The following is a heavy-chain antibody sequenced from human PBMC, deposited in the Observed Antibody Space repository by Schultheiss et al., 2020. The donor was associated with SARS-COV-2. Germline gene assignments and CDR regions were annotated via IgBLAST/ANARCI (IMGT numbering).Heavy chain of an antibody. CDR1: GYSFTSCW. CDR2: IYPGDSDT. J-gene: IGHJ6*02. CDR3: ARRPHYDFWSGYTHYGMDV. Sequence: GESLKISCKGSGYSFTSCWIGWVRQMPGKGLEWMGIIYPGDSDTRYSPSFQGQVTISADKSISTAYLQWSSLKASDTAMYYCARRPHYDFWSGYTHYGMDVWGQGTTVTVSS. V-gene: IGHV5-51*01. D-gene: IGHD3-3*01.